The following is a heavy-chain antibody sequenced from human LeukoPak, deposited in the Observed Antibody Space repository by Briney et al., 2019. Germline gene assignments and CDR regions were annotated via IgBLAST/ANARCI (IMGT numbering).Heavy chain of an antibody. Sequence: GGSLRLSCVASGLTFSSYNMHWVRQAPGKGLEWVAVIWHDGSYKYYVDSVKGRFTISRDNAKNSLYLQMNSLRAEDTAVYYCARDSSLSIWRDYDTVFDSWGQGTLVTVSS. CDR3: ARDSSLSIWRDYDTVFDS. CDR2: IWHDGSYK. CDR1: GLTFSSYN. D-gene: IGHD3-22*01. V-gene: IGHV3-33*01. J-gene: IGHJ4*02.